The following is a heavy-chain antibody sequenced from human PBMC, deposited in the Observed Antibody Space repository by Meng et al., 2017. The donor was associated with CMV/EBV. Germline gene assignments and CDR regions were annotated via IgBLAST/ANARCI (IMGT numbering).Heavy chain of an antibody. CDR3: ARDLFGYDFWSGPNWFDP. J-gene: IGHJ5*02. D-gene: IGHD3-3*01. CDR1: TFSSYS. Sequence: TFSSYSRNWVRQAPGKGLEWVSSISSSSSYIYYADSVKGRFTISRDNAKNSLYLQMNSLRAEDTAVYYCARDLFGYDFWSGPNWFDPWGQGTLVTVSS. CDR2: ISSSSSYI. V-gene: IGHV3-21*01.